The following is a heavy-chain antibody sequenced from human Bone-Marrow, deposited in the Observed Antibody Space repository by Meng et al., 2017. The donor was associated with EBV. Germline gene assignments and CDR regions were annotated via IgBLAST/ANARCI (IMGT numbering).Heavy chain of an antibody. CDR1: GYAFTSYI. D-gene: IGHD2-21*01. J-gene: IGHJ4*02. CDR3: VRGPPVGVPGPGDY. V-gene: IGHV1-3*01. Sequence: VQLLQFGVKVKNPGASVKVSCKASGYAFTSYILHWVRQAPGQRPEWMGWINVRLSFTKYSQKFQGRVTISSDTSATTGFMELSSLTSEDTAVYYCVRGPPVGVPGPGDYWGQGTLVTVSS. CDR2: INVRLSFT.